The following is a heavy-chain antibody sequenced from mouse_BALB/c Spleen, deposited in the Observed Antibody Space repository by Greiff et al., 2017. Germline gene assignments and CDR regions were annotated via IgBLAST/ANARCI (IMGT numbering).Heavy chain of an antibody. J-gene: IGHJ2*01. CDR3: TRESYYGSHFDY. V-gene: IGHV5-6-4*01. Sequence: EVQVVESGGGLVKPGGSLKLSCAASGFTFSSYTMSWVRQTPEKRLEWVATISSGGSYTYYPDSVKGRFTISRDNAKNTLYLQMSSLKSEDTAMYYCTRESYYGSHFDYWGQGTTLTVSS. D-gene: IGHD1-1*01. CDR1: GFTFSSYT. CDR2: ISSGGSYT.